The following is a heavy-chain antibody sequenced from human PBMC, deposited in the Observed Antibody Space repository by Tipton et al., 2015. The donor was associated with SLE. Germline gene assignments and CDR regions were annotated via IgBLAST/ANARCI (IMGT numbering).Heavy chain of an antibody. D-gene: IGHD6-19*01. V-gene: IGHV4-34*01. J-gene: IGHJ4*02. CDR3: ARQSVAGTFDY. Sequence: TLSLTCTVSGGSISGYYWSWIRQPPGKGLEWIGEINHSGSTNYNPSLKSRVTISVDTSKNQFSLKLSSVTAADTAVYYCARQSVAGTFDYWGQGTLVTVSS. CDR2: INHSGST. CDR1: GGSISGYY.